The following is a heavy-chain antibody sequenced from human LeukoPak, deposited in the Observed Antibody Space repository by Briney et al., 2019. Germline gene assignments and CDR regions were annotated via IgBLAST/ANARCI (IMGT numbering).Heavy chain of an antibody. D-gene: IGHD1-26*01. CDR3: AKDVYSGSYPYY. Sequence: PGGSLRLSCAASGFTFSSYGMHWVRQAPGKGLEWVAVIPYDGSNKYYADSVKGRFTISRDNSKNTLYLQMNSLRAEDTAVYYCAKDVYSGSYPYYWGQGTLVTVSS. CDR1: GFTFSSYG. V-gene: IGHV3-30*18. J-gene: IGHJ4*02. CDR2: IPYDGSNK.